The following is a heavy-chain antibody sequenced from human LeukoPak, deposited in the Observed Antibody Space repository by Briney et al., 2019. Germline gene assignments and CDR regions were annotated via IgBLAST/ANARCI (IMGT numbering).Heavy chain of an antibody. J-gene: IGHJ4*02. CDR3: ARDPLVVVAGTTDY. V-gene: IGHV3-21*01. CDR1: GFTFSSYS. Sequence: GGSLRLSCAASGFTFSSYSMNWVRQAPGKGLEWVSSISSSSSYIYYADSVKGRFTISRDNAKNSLYLQMNSLRAEDTAVYYCARDPLVVVAGTTDYWGQRTLVTVSS. CDR2: ISSSSSYI. D-gene: IGHD2-15*01.